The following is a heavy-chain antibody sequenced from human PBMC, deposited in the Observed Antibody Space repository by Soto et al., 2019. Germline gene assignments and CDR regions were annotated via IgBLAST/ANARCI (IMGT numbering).Heavy chain of an antibody. CDR2: IRGTTSAT. CDR3: ARDRTDQGRGSFSCAF. V-gene: IGHV3-48*02. D-gene: IGHD1-26*01. J-gene: IGHJ4*02. CDR1: GFSFSTYS. Sequence: EVQLAESGGGLVQPGGSLRLSCAASGFSFSTYSMTWVRQAPGKGLEWVANIRGTTSATYYADSVRGRFTISRDNARNSLFLQMNSLRDVDTAVYYCARDRTDQGRGSFSCAFWGQGTLVTVSS.